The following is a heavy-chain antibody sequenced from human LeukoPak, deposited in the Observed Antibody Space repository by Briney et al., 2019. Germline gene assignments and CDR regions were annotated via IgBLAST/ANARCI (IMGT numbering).Heavy chain of an antibody. D-gene: IGHD6-13*01. CDR1: GGSISSYY. Sequence: PSETLSLTCTVSGGSISSYYWSWIRQPAGKGLEWIGRIYSSGSTNYNPSLRSRVTMSVDTSKSQFSLKLNSVTAADTAVYYCAREIGDSSSWYPHRGHFDYWGQGTLVTVSS. V-gene: IGHV4-4*07. J-gene: IGHJ4*02. CDR3: AREIGDSSSWYPHRGHFDY. CDR2: IYSSGST.